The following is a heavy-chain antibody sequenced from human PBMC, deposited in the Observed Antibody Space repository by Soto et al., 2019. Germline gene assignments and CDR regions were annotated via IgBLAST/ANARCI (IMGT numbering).Heavy chain of an antibody. V-gene: IGHV3-13*01. CDR2: IGTAGDT. CDR1: GFTFSSYD. CDR3: ARDPSGWGLDI. Sequence: PGGSLRLSCAASGFTFSSYDMHWFRQPTGEGLEWVSAIGTAGDTHYLGSVKGRITISRDNGRNSLYLQMNSLRAGDTAVYYCARDPSGWGLDIWGQGTMVTVSS. J-gene: IGHJ3*02. D-gene: IGHD6-19*01.